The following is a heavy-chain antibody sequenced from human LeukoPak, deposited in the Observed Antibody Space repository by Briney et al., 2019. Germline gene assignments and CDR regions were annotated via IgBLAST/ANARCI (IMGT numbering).Heavy chain of an antibody. D-gene: IGHD6-13*01. Sequence: GGSLRLSCAASGSTFSTYTMNWVRQAPGEGLEWVSVISASGDTTYYADSVRGRFTISRDNSKNALYLQMNSLRAEDTAVYYCAKDLSYSSTWRTADYWGQGTLVTVSS. CDR3: AKDLSYSSTWRTADY. CDR1: GSTFSTYT. J-gene: IGHJ4*02. V-gene: IGHV3-23*01. CDR2: ISASGDTT.